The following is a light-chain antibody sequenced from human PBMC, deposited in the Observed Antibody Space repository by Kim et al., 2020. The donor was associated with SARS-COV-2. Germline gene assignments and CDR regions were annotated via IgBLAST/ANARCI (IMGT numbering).Light chain of an antibody. Sequence: DIVMAQSPDSLAVSLGERATINCKSSQSLLYNSNNKNYLAWYQQKPGQPPRLLIYWASTRESGVPDRFSGSGSGTDFTLTISSLHTEDVAVYYCQQYYSALVTFGEGPRWISN. V-gene: IGKV4-1*01. CDR1: QSLLYNSNNKNY. CDR2: WAS. J-gene: IGKJ4*01. CDR3: QQYYSALVT.